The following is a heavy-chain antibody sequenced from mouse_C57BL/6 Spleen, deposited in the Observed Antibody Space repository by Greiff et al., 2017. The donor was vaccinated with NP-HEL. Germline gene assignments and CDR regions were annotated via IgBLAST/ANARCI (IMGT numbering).Heavy chain of an antibody. D-gene: IGHD1-1*01. Sequence: QVQLQQSGAELARPGASVKMSCKASGYTFTSYTMHWVKQRPGQGLEWIGYINPSSGYTKYNQKFKDKATLTADQSSSTAYMQLSSLTSEDSAVYYCARLDYYYGSSYVDWFAYWGQGTLVTVSA. CDR2: INPSSGYT. V-gene: IGHV1-4*01. J-gene: IGHJ3*01. CDR3: ARLDYYYGSSYVDWFAY. CDR1: GYTFTSYT.